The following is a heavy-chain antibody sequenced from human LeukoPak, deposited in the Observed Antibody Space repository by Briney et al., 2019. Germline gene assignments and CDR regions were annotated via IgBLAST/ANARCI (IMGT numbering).Heavy chain of an antibody. CDR1: GGSISSSGYY. J-gene: IGHJ5*02. Sequence: SETLSLTCTVSGGSISSSGYYWGWIRQSPGEGLEWIGNIYYSGITYYNPSLKSRVTISVDTSKNQFSLKLSSVTAADTSVYYCARLRYYGSGSYPVTGNWFAPWGQGTLVTVSS. D-gene: IGHD3-10*01. V-gene: IGHV4-39*01. CDR2: IYYSGIT. CDR3: ARLRYYGSGSYPVTGNWFAP.